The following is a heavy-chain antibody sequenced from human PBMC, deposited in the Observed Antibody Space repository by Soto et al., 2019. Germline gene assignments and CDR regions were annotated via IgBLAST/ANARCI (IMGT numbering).Heavy chain of an antibody. Sequence: QVQLQHWGAGLLKPSETLSLTCAVYGGSVSGANYYWSWIRQPPGKGLEWIGEMSHSGGTHFNPSLKSRVTISVDTSTNQFSLKMSSVTAADTALYYCARVERGTATTVVDAFDIWGPGTMVTVSS. D-gene: IGHD1-1*01. V-gene: IGHV4-34*01. CDR3: ARVERGTATTVVDAFDI. CDR2: MSHSGGT. CDR1: GGSVSGANYY. J-gene: IGHJ3*02.